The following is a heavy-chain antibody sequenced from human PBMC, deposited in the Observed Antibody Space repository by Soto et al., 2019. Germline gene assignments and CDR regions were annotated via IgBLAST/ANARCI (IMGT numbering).Heavy chain of an antibody. V-gene: IGHV3-11*01. CDR1: GFTFGDRY. CDR2: VSSSGFTI. Sequence: QGQLVESGGDLVRPGGSLKLSCAASGFTFGDRYMSWIRQAPGKGLEWVSYVSSSGFTIYYADSVKGRLTISRDNAKNSLYLQTNSLRAEDTAVYYCARNTKSAAGADYYGLDVWGHGTTVIVSS. CDR3: ARNTKSAAGADYYGLDV. J-gene: IGHJ6*02. D-gene: IGHD4-17*01.